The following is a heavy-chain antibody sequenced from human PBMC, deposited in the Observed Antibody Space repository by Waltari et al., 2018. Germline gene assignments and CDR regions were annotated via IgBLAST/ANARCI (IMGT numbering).Heavy chain of an antibody. CDR3: ARDLYYYGSGYSYGLDS. CDR2: ISGSSGTT. D-gene: IGHD3-22*01. Sequence: QVQLQESGPGLVKPSETLSLTCAVSGYSISSGYYWGWIRQPPGKGLEYIGYISGSSGTTNYNPSLKSRVTISKDTSKNQFSLKLSSVTAADTAVYYGARDLYYYGSGYSYGLDSWGQGVVVTVSS. CDR1: GYSISSGYY. J-gene: IGHJ4*03. V-gene: IGHV4-38-2*02.